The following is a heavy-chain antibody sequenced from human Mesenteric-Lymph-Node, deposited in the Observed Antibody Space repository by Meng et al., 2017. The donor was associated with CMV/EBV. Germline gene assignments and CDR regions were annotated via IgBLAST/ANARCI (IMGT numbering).Heavy chain of an antibody. CDR3: AVFPYVSASAAH. Sequence: ASVKVSCKASGYTFTGYYMHWVRQAPGQGLEWMGWIDPNSGGTKYAQKFQGRVTMTRDTSIRTAYMELDRLTSDDTAVYYCAVFPYVSASAAHWGQGALVTVSS. CDR2: IDPNSGGT. CDR1: GYTFTGYY. J-gene: IGHJ4*02. D-gene: IGHD3-10*02. V-gene: IGHV1-2*02.